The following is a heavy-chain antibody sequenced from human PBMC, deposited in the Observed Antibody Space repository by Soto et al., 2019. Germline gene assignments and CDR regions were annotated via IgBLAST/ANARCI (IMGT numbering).Heavy chain of an antibody. CDR3: ARDGHGMDV. J-gene: IGHJ6*02. CDR2: IFFTGIT. Sequence: QVQLQESGPGRVRPSETLSLTCTVSGGSVTTGSYNWSWIRRPPGKGLEWIGNIFFTGITHYNPSLNNRVTMSVDTSKNQFSLTVTSVTAADTAVYYCARDGHGMDVWGQGTTVTVSS. V-gene: IGHV4-61*01. CDR1: GGSVTTGSYN.